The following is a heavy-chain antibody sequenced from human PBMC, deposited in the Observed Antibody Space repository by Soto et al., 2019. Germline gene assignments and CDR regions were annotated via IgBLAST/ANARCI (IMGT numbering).Heavy chain of an antibody. CDR2: TYYSGST. CDR3: ARIPFNGWQYSSSRPYYFDY. J-gene: IGHJ4*02. D-gene: IGHD6-6*01. Sequence: SETLSLTCSVSGVSISYFYWSWIRQPPGKGLEWIGYTYYSGSTDYNPSLKSRVTISVDTSKNQFSLKLSSVTATDTAVYFCARIPFNGWQYSSSRPYYFDYWGQGALVTVSS. CDR1: GVSISYFY. V-gene: IGHV4-59*01.